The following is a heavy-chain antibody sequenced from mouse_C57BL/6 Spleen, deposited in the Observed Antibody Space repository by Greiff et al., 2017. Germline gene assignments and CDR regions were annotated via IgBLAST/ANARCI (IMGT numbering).Heavy chain of an antibody. CDR1: GYTFTSYW. D-gene: IGHD2-4*01. V-gene: IGHV1-69*01. J-gene: IGHJ3*01. CDR3: ASGGDYDGFAY. Sequence: QVQLQQPGAELVMPGASVKLSCKASGYTFTSYWMHWVKQRPGQGLEWIGEIDPSDSYTNYNQKFKGKSTLTVDKASSTAYMQLSSLTSEDSAVYYCASGGDYDGFAYWGQGTLVTVSA. CDR2: IDPSDSYT.